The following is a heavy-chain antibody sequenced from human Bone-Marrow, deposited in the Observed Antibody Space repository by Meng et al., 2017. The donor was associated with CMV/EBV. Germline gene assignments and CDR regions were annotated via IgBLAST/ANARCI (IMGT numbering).Heavy chain of an antibody. CDR3: AREKGGPYCSSTSCPTGYGMDV. Sequence: ASVKVSCKASGYTFTGYYMHWVRQAPGQGLEWMGWINPNSGGTNYAQKFQGRVTMTRDTSISTAYMELSRLRSDDTAVYYCAREKGGPYCSSTSCPTGYGMDVWGQGNTVNVAS. J-gene: IGHJ6*01. V-gene: IGHV1-2*02. CDR2: INPNSGGT. CDR1: GYTFTGYY. D-gene: IGHD2-2*01.